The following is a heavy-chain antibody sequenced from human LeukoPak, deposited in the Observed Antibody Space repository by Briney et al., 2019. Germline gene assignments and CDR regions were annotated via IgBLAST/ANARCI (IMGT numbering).Heavy chain of an antibody. J-gene: IGHJ4*02. CDR1: GFTVSSNY. D-gene: IGHD2-2*01. CDR3: ARGGYHHIY. V-gene: IGHV3-66*01. CDR2: IYGADST. Sequence: GGSLRLSCAASGFTVSSNYMSWVRQAPGKGLEWVSIIYGADSTYYANSVKGRFTISRDNSKNTLYLQMNSLRAEDTAVYYCARGGYHHIYWGQGTLVTVSS.